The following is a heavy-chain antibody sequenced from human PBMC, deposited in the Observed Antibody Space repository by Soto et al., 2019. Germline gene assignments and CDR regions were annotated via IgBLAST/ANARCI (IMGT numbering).Heavy chain of an antibody. CDR2: INSDGSST. Sequence: GGSLRLSCAASGFTFSSYWMHWVRQAPGKGLVWVSRINSDGSSTSYADSVKGRFTISRDNAKNTLYLQMNSLRAEDTAVYYCARETTRADRQASGWYWEYFQPWGQGTLVTVSS. CDR3: ARETTRADRQASGWYWEYFQP. V-gene: IGHV3-74*01. J-gene: IGHJ1*01. CDR1: GFTFSSYW. D-gene: IGHD6-19*01.